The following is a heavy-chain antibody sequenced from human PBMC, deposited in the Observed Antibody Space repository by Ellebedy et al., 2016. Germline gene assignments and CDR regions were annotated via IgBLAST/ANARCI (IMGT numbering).Heavy chain of an antibody. J-gene: IGHJ4*02. D-gene: IGHD2-2*01. CDR3: LPAGGSSR. CDR1: ELTFW. Sequence: GESLKISXETSELTFWMNWVRQAPGKGLEWVASVNQDGTVDHYVDSVRGRFTVSRDNAKSSLYLQMNSLRAGDTAMYYCLPAGGSSRWGQGTLVTVS. V-gene: IGHV3-7*01. CDR2: VNQDGTVD.